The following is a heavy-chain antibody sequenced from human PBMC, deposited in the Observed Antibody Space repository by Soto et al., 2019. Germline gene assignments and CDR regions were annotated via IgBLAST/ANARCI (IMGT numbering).Heavy chain of an antibody. CDR2: ISGSGGST. CDR3: AAGIQLWLENFDY. Sequence: PGGSLRLSCAASGFTFSSYAMSWVRQAPGKGLEWVSAISGSGGSTYYADSVKGRFTISRDNSKNTLYLQMNSLRAEDTAVYYCAAGIQLWLENFDYRGQGTLVTVSS. V-gene: IGHV3-23*01. CDR1: GFTFSSYA. J-gene: IGHJ4*02. D-gene: IGHD5-18*01.